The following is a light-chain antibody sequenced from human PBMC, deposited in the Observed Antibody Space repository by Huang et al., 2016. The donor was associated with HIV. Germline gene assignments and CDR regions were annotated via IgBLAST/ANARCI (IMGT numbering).Light chain of an antibody. Sequence: EIVMTQSPASLSVSPGARATLSCRASQSVTPSVAWYQQRPGQAPRLLIYDASTRATGVSARFSGGGSGTEFTLTSSGLQSEDVAVYYCHQYNAWQTFGQGTKLQIK. CDR2: DAS. CDR3: HQYNAWQT. CDR1: QSVTPS. J-gene: IGKJ2*01. V-gene: IGKV3-15*01.